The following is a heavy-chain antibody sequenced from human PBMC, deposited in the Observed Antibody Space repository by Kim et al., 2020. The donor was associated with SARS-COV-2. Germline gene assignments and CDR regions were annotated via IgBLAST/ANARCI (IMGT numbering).Heavy chain of an antibody. V-gene: IGHV4-34*01. Sequence: SETLSLTCAVYGGSFSGYYWSWIRQPPGKGLEWIGEINHSGSTNYNPSLKSRVTISVDTSKNQFSLKLSSVTAADTAVYYCARTEGASYSSGWYSSQRIEYFQAWGQSTLVTLS. CDR3: ARTEGASYSSGWYSSQRIEYFQA. J-gene: IGHJ1*01. D-gene: IGHD6-19*01. CDR1: GGSFSGYY. CDR2: INHSGST.